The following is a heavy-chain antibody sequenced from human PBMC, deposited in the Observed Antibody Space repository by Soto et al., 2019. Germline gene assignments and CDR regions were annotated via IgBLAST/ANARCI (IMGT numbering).Heavy chain of an antibody. CDR2: ISGTDGAT. J-gene: IGHJ4*02. CDR1: GGTFSSYA. Sequence: VHLVQSGAEVKRPGSSVKVSCKASGGTFSSYAMSWVRQTSGKGLQWVSTISGTDGATYYAASVKGRFTISRDNSQNILYLQMNNLRAEDTAIYYCAKYAGFSPGVRFNFDYWGQGTLVTVSS. V-gene: IGHV3-23*04. D-gene: IGHD7-27*01. CDR3: AKYAGFSPGVRFNFDY.